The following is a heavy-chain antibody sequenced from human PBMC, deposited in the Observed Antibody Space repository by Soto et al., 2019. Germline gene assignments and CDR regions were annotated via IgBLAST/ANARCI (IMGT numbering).Heavy chain of an antibody. J-gene: IGHJ4*02. CDR2: IIPIFGTA. Sequence: QVQLVQSGAEVKKPGSSVKVSCKASGGTFSSYAISWVRQAPGQGLEWMGGIIPIFGTADYAQKFQGRVTITANESTSAAYMELSSLRSEDTAVYYCARDGGVYDYSPFDYWGQGTLVTVSS. CDR3: ARDGGVYDYSPFDY. V-gene: IGHV1-69*12. CDR1: GGTFSSYA. D-gene: IGHD4-4*01.